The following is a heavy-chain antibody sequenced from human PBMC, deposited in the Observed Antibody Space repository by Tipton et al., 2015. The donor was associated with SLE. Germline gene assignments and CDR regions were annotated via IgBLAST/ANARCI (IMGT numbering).Heavy chain of an antibody. D-gene: IGHD3-3*01. CDR3: ARRSGDFWSGYTYYFDY. V-gene: IGHV4-39*01. CDR2: IYYSGST. Sequence: TLSLTCTVSGGSISSSSYYWGWIRQPPGKGLEWIGSIYYSGSTYYNPSLKSRVTISVDTSKNQFSLKLSSVTAADTAVYYCARRSGDFWSGYTYYFDYWGRGTQVTVSS. J-gene: IGHJ4*02. CDR1: GGSISSSSYY.